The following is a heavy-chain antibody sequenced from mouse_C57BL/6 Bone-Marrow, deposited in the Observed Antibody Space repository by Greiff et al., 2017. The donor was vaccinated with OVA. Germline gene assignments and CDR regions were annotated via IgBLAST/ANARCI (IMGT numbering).Heavy chain of an antibody. CDR3: ARDSMVTPWFAD. Sequence: EVKLVESVAELVRPGASVKLSCTASGFNIKNTYMHWVKQRPEQGLEWIGRIDPANGNTKYAPKFQGKATITADTSSNTAYLQLSSLTSEDTAIYYCARDSMVTPWFADWGQGTLVTVSA. CDR2: IDPANGNT. CDR1: GFNIKNTY. D-gene: IGHD2-2*01. V-gene: IGHV14-3*01. J-gene: IGHJ3*01.